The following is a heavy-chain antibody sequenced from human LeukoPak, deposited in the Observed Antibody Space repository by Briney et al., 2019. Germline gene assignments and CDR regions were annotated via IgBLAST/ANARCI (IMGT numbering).Heavy chain of an antibody. CDR2: ISGSGGGT. V-gene: IGHV3-23*01. Sequence: PGGSLRLSCAVSGITLSNYGMSWVRQAPGKGLEWVAGISGSGGGTNYADSVKGRFTIYRENPKNTLYLQMNSLRAEDTAAYFCAKRGVVIRVILVGFHKEAYYFESWGQGALVTVSS. J-gene: IGHJ4*02. D-gene: IGHD3/OR15-3a*01. CDR3: AKRGVVIRVILVGFHKEAYYFES. CDR1: GITLSNYG.